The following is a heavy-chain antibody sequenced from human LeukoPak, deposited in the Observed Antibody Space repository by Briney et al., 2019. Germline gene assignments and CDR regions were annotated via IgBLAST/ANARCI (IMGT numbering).Heavy chain of an antibody. V-gene: IGHV1-69*13. CDR3: ARDRTGYSSGWYALLDY. CDR2: IIPIFGTA. Sequence: ASVKVSCKASGGTFISYAISWVRQAPGQGLEWMGGIIPIFGTANYAQKFQGRVTITADESTSTAYMELSSLRSEDTAVYYCARDRTGYSSGWYALLDYWGQGTLVTVSS. J-gene: IGHJ4*02. CDR1: GGTFISYA. D-gene: IGHD6-19*01.